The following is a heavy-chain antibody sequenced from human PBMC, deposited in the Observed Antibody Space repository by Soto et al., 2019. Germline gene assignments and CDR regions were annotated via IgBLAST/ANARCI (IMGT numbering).Heavy chain of an antibody. J-gene: IGHJ6*02. CDR2: ISSSSSYI. V-gene: IGHV3-21*01. CDR1: GFTFSSYS. CDR3: ARGSFPRGNYYGMDV. D-gene: IGHD3-16*01. Sequence: EVQLVESGGGLVKPGGSLRLSCAASGFTFSSYSMNWVRQAPGKGLEWVSSISSSSSYIYYADSVKGRFTISRDNAKNSLYLQMNSLRAEDTAVYYCARGSFPRGNYYGMDVWGQGTTVTVSS.